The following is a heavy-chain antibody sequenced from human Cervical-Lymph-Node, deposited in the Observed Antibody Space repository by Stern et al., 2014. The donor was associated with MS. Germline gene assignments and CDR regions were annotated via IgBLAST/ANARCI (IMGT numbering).Heavy chain of an antibody. Sequence: DQLVESGGAVVQPGRSLRLSCAASGFTFSSYGMHWVRQAPGKGLEWVTVISYDGNHKYSAASVQGRFTISRDHSKNTLHLQMNSVTPDDTAIYYCARDYEDTSMLFDHWGQGTLVTVSS. CDR1: GFTFSSYG. CDR2: ISYDGNHK. V-gene: IGHV3-30*03. D-gene: IGHD2-8*01. CDR3: ARDYEDTSMLFDH. J-gene: IGHJ4*02.